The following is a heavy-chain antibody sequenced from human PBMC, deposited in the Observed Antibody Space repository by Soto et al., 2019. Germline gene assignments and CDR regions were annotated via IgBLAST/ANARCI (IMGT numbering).Heavy chain of an antibody. CDR3: ARFDLAAAGTGGWFDP. J-gene: IGHJ5*02. V-gene: IGHV4-61*01. Sequence: XETLSLTCTVSGGSVSSGSYYWSWIRQPPGKGLEWIGYIYYSGSTNYNPSLKSRVTISVDTSKNQFSLKLSSVTAADTAVYYCARFDLAAAGTGGWFDPWGQGTLVTVSS. D-gene: IGHD6-13*01. CDR2: IYYSGST. CDR1: GGSVSSGSYY.